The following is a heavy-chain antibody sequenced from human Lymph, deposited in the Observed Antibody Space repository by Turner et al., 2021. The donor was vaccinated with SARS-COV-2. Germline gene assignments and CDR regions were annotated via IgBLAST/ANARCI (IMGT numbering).Heavy chain of an antibody. CDR1: GFTFSTYV. CDR2: ISYDGSNE. J-gene: IGHJ6*02. Sequence: QVQLVESGGGVVQPGRSLRLSCAASGFTFSTYVMHWVRQAPGKVLEWVALISYDGSNEYYADSVKGRFTISRDNSKNTVYLHMNSLRTEDTAMYYCARGHGGNYYYGMDVWGQGTTVTVSS. CDR3: ARGHGGNYYYGMDV. V-gene: IGHV3-30*04. D-gene: IGHD2-15*01.